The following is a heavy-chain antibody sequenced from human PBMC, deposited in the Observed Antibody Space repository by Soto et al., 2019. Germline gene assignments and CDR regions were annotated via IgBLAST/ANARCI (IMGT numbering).Heavy chain of an antibody. CDR2: IIPIFGTA. CDR3: ARSTPPMVRGGYFDY. J-gene: IGHJ4*02. CDR1: GGTFSSYA. V-gene: IGHV1-69*13. Sequence: EASVKVSCKASGGTFSSYAISWVRQAPGQGLEWMGGIIPIFGTANYAQKFQGRVTITADESTSTAYMELSSLRSEDTAVYYCARSTPPMVRGGYFDYWGQGTLVTVSS. D-gene: IGHD3-10*01.